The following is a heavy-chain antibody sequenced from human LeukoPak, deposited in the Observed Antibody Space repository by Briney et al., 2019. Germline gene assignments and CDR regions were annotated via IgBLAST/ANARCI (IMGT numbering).Heavy chain of an antibody. CDR1: GFTFSSTA. V-gene: IGHV3-30*04. Sequence: GGSLRLSCAASGFTFSSTAMHWVRQAPGMGLEWVAVISFDGSLKFYADSVTGRFTISRDNSKNTLYLQINSLRGEDTAVYYCARASSFKWLDYWGQGTLVTVSS. CDR3: ARASSFKWLDY. D-gene: IGHD5-24*01. CDR2: ISFDGSLK. J-gene: IGHJ4*02.